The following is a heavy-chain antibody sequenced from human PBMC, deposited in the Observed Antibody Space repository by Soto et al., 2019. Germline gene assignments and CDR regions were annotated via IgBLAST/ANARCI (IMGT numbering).Heavy chain of an antibody. CDR1: GYTFPDYY. J-gene: IGHJ4*02. D-gene: IGHD6-13*01. V-gene: IGHV1-2*02. CDR3: ARGPKQTPRHSNSWFVPDY. Sequence: QLHLVQSGAEVKKPGASVRVSCQASGYTFPDYYIHWVRQAPGQGLEWMGWINPKSGVTNSAQKFQGRITMTRDTSITTAYLELSSLRSDDTAVYYCARGPKQTPRHSNSWFVPDYWGQGSLVTVSS. CDR2: INPKSGVT.